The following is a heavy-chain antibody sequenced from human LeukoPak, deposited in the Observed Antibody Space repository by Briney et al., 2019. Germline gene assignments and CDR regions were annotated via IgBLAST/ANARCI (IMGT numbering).Heavy chain of an antibody. CDR2: IKQDGSEK. D-gene: IGHD6-13*01. V-gene: IGHV3-7*01. J-gene: IGHJ4*02. CDR1: GFTFSSYW. Sequence: GGSLRLSCAASGFTFSSYWMSWVRQAPGKGLEWVANIKQDGSEKYYVDSVKGRFTISRDNAKNSLYLQMDSLRAEDTAVYYCARGRGGYSSSWLDYWGQGTLVTVSS. CDR3: ARGRGGYSSSWLDY.